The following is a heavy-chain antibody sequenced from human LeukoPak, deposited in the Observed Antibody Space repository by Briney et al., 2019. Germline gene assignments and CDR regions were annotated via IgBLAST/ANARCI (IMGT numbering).Heavy chain of an antibody. V-gene: IGHV3-7*01. CDR2: IHQYGGEK. D-gene: IGHD4-17*01. Sequence: GGSLRLSCEGSGFTFRSHWMSWVRQAPGKGLEWVANIHQYGGEKYYVDSVRGRFSISRDNAKNSLYLQMNSLRAEDTAVYYCARDRANGVDYWGQGTLVTVSS. J-gene: IGHJ4*02. CDR1: GFTFRSHW. CDR3: ARDRANGVDY.